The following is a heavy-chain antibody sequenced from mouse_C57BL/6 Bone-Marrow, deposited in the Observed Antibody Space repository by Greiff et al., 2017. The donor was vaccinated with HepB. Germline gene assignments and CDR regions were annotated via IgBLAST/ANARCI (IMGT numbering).Heavy chain of an antibody. CDR2: ISSGSSTI. V-gene: IGHV5-17*01. J-gene: IGHJ3*01. CDR3: ARPLLPAWFAY. D-gene: IGHD2-10*01. Sequence: VQLKESGGGLVKPGGSLKLSCAASGFTFSDYGMHWVRQAPEKGLEWVAYISSGSSTIYYADTVKGRFTISRDNAKNTLFLQMTSLRSEDTAMYYCARPLLPAWFAYWGQGTLVTVSA. CDR1: GFTFSDYG.